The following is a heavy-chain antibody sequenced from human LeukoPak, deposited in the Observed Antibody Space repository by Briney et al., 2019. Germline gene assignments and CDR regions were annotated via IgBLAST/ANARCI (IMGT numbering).Heavy chain of an antibody. CDR3: AKDLTYYYDSSGYLGRLIGGLDY. V-gene: IGHV3-30*02. CDR1: GFIFSSFG. J-gene: IGHJ4*02. D-gene: IGHD3-22*01. Sequence: QTGGSLRLSCAASGFIFSSFGMHWVRQAPGKGLEWVAFIRYDGSNKYYADSVKGRFTISRDNSKNTLYLQMNSLRAEDTAVYYCAKDLTYYYDSSGYLGRLIGGLDYWGQGTLVTVSS. CDR2: IRYDGSNK.